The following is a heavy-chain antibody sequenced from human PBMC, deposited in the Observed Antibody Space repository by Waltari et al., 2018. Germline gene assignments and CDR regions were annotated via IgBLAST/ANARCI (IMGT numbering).Heavy chain of an antibody. V-gene: IGHV4-34*01. Sequence: QVQLQQWGAGLLKPSETLSLTCAVYGGSFSGYYWSWIRQPPGKGLEWIGEINHSGSTNYNPSLKSRVTISVDTSKNQFSLKPSSVTAADTAVYYCARDEGAYFHYYYGMDVWGQGTTVTVSS. CDR1: GGSFSGYY. J-gene: IGHJ6*02. CDR2: INHSGST. D-gene: IGHD2-21*01. CDR3: ARDEGAYFHYYYGMDV.